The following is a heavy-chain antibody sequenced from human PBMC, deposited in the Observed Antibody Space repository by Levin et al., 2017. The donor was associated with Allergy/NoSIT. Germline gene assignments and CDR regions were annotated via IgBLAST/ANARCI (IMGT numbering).Heavy chain of an antibody. D-gene: IGHD6-13*01. Sequence: PGGSLRLSCAASGFTFSSYWMSWVRQAPGKGLEWVANIKQDGSEKYYVDSVKGRFTISRDNAKNSLYLQMNSLRAEDTAVYYCARYSSSWYLGHWFDPWGQGTLVTVSS. V-gene: IGHV3-7*01. CDR3: ARYSSSWYLGHWFDP. J-gene: IGHJ5*02. CDR2: IKQDGSEK. CDR1: GFTFSSYW.